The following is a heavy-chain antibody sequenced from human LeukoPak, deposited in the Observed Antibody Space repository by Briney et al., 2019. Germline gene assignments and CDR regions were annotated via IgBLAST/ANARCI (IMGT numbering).Heavy chain of an antibody. V-gene: IGHV3-7*01. CDR2: MKHDGNEK. J-gene: IGHJ4*02. CDR3: ARDLGHSGYDLYDY. CDR1: GITFSKYW. Sequence: GGSLRLSCVDSGITFSKYWMNWVRQAPGKGLEWVANMKHDGNEKHYVDSVEGRFTISRDNAKSSLYLQTNNLRAEDTAVYYCARDLGHSGYDLYDYWGQGTLVTVSS. D-gene: IGHD5-12*01.